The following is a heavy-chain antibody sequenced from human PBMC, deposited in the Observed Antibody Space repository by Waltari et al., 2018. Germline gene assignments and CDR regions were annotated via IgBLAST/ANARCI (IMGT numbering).Heavy chain of an antibody. J-gene: IGHJ4*02. CDR3: AVTKGGNTYGGFNY. Sequence: QVQLVQSGAEVKKPGASVRVSCKASGYTFTGSFMHWVRQAPGQGLEWMGWINPNSGGTNYAQKFQGRVTMTRDTSISTAYMELNRLRSDDTAVYYCAVTKGGNTYGGFNYWGQGTPVTVSS. CDR1: GYTFTGSF. V-gene: IGHV1-2*02. D-gene: IGHD5-18*01. CDR2: INPNSGGT.